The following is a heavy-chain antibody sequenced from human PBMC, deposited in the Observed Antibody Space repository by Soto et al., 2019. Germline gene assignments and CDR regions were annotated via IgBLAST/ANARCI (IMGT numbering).Heavy chain of an antibody. Sequence: ASVKVSCKSSGGTFSSYTISWVRQAPGQGLEWMGRIIPILGIANYAQKFQGRVTITADKSTSTAYMELSSLRSEDTAVYYCARDSAQDIVVVPAARHYYYYYMDVWGKGTTVTVSS. J-gene: IGHJ6*03. CDR2: IIPILGIA. V-gene: IGHV1-69*04. CDR1: GGTFSSYT. CDR3: ARDSAQDIVVVPAARHYYYYYMDV. D-gene: IGHD2-2*01.